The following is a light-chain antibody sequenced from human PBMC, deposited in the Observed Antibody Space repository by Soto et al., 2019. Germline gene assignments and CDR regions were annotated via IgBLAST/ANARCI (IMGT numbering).Light chain of an antibody. CDR2: GIS. J-gene: IGKJ1*01. Sequence: EIVLTQSPGTLSLSPGERATLSCRASHTISSSYLAWYQQKPGQAPRLLMYGISRRATGIPDRFSGSGSGTDFTLTSTSREPEDVAVYYCQQYVTSSPRTFGQGTKVEIK. V-gene: IGKV3-20*01. CDR1: HTISSSY. CDR3: QQYVTSSPRT.